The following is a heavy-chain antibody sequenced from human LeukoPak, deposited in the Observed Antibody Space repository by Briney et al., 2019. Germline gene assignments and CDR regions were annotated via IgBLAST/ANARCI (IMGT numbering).Heavy chain of an antibody. CDR1: GYTFTSYD. Sequence: GASVKVSCKASGYTFTSYDINWVRQATGQGLEWMGWMNPKSGNTGYAQRFQGRVTMTRDTSISTAYMELGSLRSEDTAVYYCARGSPYYYYYYMDVWGKGTTVTVSS. CDR3: ARGSPYYYYYYMDV. V-gene: IGHV1-8*01. J-gene: IGHJ6*03. CDR2: MNPKSGNT.